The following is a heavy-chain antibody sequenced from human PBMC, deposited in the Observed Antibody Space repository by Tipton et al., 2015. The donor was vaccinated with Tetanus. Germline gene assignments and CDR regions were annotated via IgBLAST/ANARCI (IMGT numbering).Heavy chain of an antibody. D-gene: IGHD2-2*01. Sequence: TLSLTCAVSGGAFSGYLWSWIRQSPGKGLGWIGEINQSGSTIYNPSLKSRVTIAVDTFKRQFSMTLTSATAADTAVYYCARAGFEGSSSSGYFDHWGLGVLVTVSS. V-gene: IGHV4-34*01. CDR3: ARAGFEGSSSSGYFDH. J-gene: IGHJ4*02. CDR1: GGAFSGYL. CDR2: INQSGST.